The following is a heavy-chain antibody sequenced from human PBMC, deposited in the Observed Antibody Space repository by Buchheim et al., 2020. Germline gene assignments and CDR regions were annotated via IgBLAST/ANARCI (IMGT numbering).Heavy chain of an antibody. D-gene: IGHD2-15*01. CDR3: AREGGGGACSGGSCYSPDAFDI. V-gene: IGHV4-34*01. J-gene: IGHJ3*02. CDR1: GGSFSGYY. Sequence: QVQLQQWGAGLLKPSETLSLTCAVYGGSFSGYYWSWIRQPPGKGLEWIGEINHSGSTNYNPSLKSRVTISVDTSKNQFSLKLSSVTAADTAVYYCAREGGGGACSGGSCYSPDAFDIWGQGT. CDR2: INHSGST.